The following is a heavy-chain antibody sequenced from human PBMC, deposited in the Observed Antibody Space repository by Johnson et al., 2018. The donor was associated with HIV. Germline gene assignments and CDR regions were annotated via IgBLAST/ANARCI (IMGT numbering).Heavy chain of an antibody. CDR2: LSGSGGST. Sequence: VQLVESGGGLVQPGGSLRLSCVASGITFSSYAMSWVRQAPGKGLEWVSALSGSGGSTYYAGSVRGRFTISRDNSKNTVFLQMNSLTAEDTAVYYCAKTQWELLGVGAFDIWGQGTMVTVSS. D-gene: IGHD1-26*01. V-gene: IGHV3-23*04. J-gene: IGHJ3*02. CDR1: GITFSSYA. CDR3: AKTQWELLGVGAFDI.